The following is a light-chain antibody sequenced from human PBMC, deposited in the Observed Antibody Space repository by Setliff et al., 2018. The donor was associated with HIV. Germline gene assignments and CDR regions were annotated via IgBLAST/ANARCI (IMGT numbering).Light chain of an antibody. CDR3: SSYTGDSTDV. CDR2: DVI. V-gene: IGLV2-14*03. J-gene: IGLJ1*01. Sequence: QSVLTQPASVSGSPGQSITISCTGISSDVGGYYSVSWYQQHPGKAPKLMIYDVINRPSGVSNRFSGSRSGNTASLTISGLQVEDEADYYCSSYTGDSTDVFGPGTKGTVL. CDR1: SSDVGGYYS.